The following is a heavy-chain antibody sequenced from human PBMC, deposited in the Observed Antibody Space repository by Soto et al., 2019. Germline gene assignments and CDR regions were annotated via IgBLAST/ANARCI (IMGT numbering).Heavy chain of an antibody. J-gene: IGHJ6*02. CDR1: GFTFSSYA. D-gene: IGHD6-19*01. Sequence: GGSLRLSCAASGFTFSSYAMSWVRQAPGKGLEWVSAISGSGGSTYYADSVKGRFTISRDNSKNTLYLQMNSLRAEDTAVYYCAKDLLSGWYRYYHYGMDVWGQGTTVTVSS. V-gene: IGHV3-23*01. CDR3: AKDLLSGWYRYYHYGMDV. CDR2: ISGSGGST.